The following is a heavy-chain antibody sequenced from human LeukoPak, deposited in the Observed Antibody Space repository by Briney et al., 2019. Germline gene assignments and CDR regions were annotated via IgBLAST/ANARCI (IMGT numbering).Heavy chain of an antibody. Sequence: GGSLRLSCAVSGFTFSSYEMNWVRQAPGKGLEWVSYISSSGSTIYYADSVKGRFTISRDNAKNSLYLQMNSLRAEDTAVYYCARDYYDFWSGYYNGYYYGMDVWGQGTTVTVSS. CDR3: ARDYYDFWSGYYNGYYYGMDV. D-gene: IGHD3-3*01. V-gene: IGHV3-48*03. J-gene: IGHJ6*02. CDR1: GFTFSSYE. CDR2: ISSSGSTI.